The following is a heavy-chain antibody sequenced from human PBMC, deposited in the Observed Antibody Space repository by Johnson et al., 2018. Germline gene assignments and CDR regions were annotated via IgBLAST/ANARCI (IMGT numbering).Heavy chain of an antibody. CDR2: IYSVDTT. J-gene: IGHJ6*02. D-gene: IGHD2-8*01. CDR3: ASALSHYYYYGMGV. V-gene: IGHV3-53*01. CDR1: GFIVQTKY. Sequence: EVQLVESGGGLIQPGGSLRLSCAASGFIVQTKYMSWVRQAPGKGLEWISGIYSVDTTYYADSVKGRLAISRDNSKNTLYLQMNNLRVEDTAVYYCASALSHYYYYGMGVWGQGATVTVSS.